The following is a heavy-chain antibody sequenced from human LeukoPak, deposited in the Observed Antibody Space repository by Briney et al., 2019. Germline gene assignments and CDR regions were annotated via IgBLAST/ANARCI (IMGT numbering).Heavy chain of an antibody. CDR3: APGKFDY. CDR1: GFTFSSYA. V-gene: IGHV3-64D*06. J-gene: IGHJ4*02. Sequence: GGSLRLSCSASGFTFSSYAMHWVRQAPGKGLEYISAISHDGITTYYADSVKGRFTISRDDSKNTLYLQMNSLRAEDTAVYYCAPGKFDYWGQGTLVTVSS. CDR2: ISHDGITT.